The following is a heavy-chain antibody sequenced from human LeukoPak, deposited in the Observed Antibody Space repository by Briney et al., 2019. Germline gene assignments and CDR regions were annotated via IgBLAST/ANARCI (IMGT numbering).Heavy chain of an antibody. CDR2: ISSSGTTK. CDR3: AKDRVSTVVRPFDY. CDR1: GFTFSDYY. J-gene: IGHJ4*02. D-gene: IGHD4-23*01. Sequence: GGSLRLSCAASGFTFSDYYMTWIRQAPGKGLEWVSYISSSGTTKYYADSVKGRFTISRDNAKKSLYLQMNSLRAEDTAVYYCAKDRVSTVVRPFDYWGQGTLVTVSS. V-gene: IGHV3-11*01.